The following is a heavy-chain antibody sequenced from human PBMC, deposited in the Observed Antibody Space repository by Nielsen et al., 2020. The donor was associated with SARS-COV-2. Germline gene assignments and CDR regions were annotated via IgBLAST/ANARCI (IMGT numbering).Heavy chain of an antibody. D-gene: IGHD2-2*01. V-gene: IGHV1-2*06. CDR2: INPNSGGT. J-gene: IGHJ6*02. CDR1: GYTFTGYY. Sequence: ASVKVSCKASGYTFTGYYMHWVRQAPGQGLEWMGRINPNSGGTNYAQKFQGRVTMTRDTSISTAYMELSRLRSDDTAVYYCARTVGIGYCSSTSCPDGMDVWGQGTTVTVSS. CDR3: ARTVGIGYCSSTSCPDGMDV.